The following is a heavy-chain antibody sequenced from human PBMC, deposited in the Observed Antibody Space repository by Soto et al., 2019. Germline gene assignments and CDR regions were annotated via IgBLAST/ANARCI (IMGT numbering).Heavy chain of an antibody. V-gene: IGHV1-2*02. J-gene: IGHJ6*02. D-gene: IGHD2-2*02. CDR2: INPNSGGT. CDR1: GYTFSGYY. Sequence: ASVKVSCKASGYTFSGYYIHWLRQAPGQGLEWTGWINPNSGGTNYAQKFQGRATVTRDTPTSTAHMELSRLTSDDTAVYYCARSLTEGYCTITGCYTRPLYGMDVWGQGTTVTSP. CDR3: ARSLTEGYCTITGCYTRPLYGMDV.